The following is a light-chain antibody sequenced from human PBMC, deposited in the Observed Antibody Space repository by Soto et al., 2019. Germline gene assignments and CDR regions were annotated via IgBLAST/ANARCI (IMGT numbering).Light chain of an antibody. CDR3: QQHDQWWT. J-gene: IGKJ1*01. Sequence: EMVMTQSPATLSVSLGERATLSCRASQSVRTKLVWYQQKPGQAPRLLIYGASTRATGIPARFSGSGSGTEFTLTISNLQSEDFAVYYCQQHDQWWTLGQGTKVEIK. V-gene: IGKV3-15*01. CDR2: GAS. CDR1: QSVRTK.